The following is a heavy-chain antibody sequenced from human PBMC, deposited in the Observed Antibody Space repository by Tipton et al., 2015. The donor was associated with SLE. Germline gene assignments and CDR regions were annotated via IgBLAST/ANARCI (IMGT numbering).Heavy chain of an antibody. CDR3: TRHDYDDNGYYMHYFDY. D-gene: IGHD3-22*01. CDR2: ISHSGNT. V-gene: IGHV4-38-2*01. Sequence: TLSLTCAVSGYSISSGHYWGWIRQPPGKGLEWIASISHSGNTYYNPSLKSRVSMSIDTSKNQVFLRLNSVTAADTAVYYCTRHDYDDNGYYMHYFDYWGQGTLVTVSS. J-gene: IGHJ4*02. CDR1: GYSISSGHY.